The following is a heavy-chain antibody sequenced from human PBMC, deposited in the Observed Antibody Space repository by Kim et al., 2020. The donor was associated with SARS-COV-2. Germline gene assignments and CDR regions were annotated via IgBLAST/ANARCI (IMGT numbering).Heavy chain of an antibody. Sequence: ASVKVSCKASGYTFTGYYMHWVRQAPGQGLEWMGWINPNSGGTNYAQKFQGRVTMTRDTSISTAYMELSRLRSDDTAVYYCARGYYDYVWGSYPNDAFDIWGQGTMVTVSS. V-gene: IGHV1-2*02. J-gene: IGHJ3*02. CDR1: GYTFTGYY. CDR2: INPNSGGT. CDR3: ARGYYDYVWGSYPNDAFDI. D-gene: IGHD3-16*02.